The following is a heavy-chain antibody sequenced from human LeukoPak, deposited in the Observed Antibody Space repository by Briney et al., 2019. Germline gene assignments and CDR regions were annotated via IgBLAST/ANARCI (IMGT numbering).Heavy chain of an antibody. Sequence: SQTLSLTCTVSGGSISSGGYYWSWIRQPPGKGLEWIGEIYHSGSTNYNPSLKSRVTISVDKSKNQFSLKLSSVTAADTAVYYCARSPSYDILTGNWFDPWGQGTLVTVSS. CDR1: GGSISSGGYY. CDR2: IYHSGST. V-gene: IGHV4-30-2*01. D-gene: IGHD3-9*01. J-gene: IGHJ5*02. CDR3: ARSPSYDILTGNWFDP.